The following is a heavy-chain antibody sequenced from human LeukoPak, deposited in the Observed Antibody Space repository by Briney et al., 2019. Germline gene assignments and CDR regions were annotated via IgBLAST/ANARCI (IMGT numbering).Heavy chain of an antibody. J-gene: IGHJ4*02. CDR3: AREKSGGTTGPHFEH. CDR1: GGTFSSYA. D-gene: IGHD1-14*01. V-gene: IGHV1-69*05. CDR2: IIPIFGTT. Sequence: GASVKVSCKASGGTFSSYAISWVRQAPGQGLEWMGGIIPIFGTTKYAQKFQGRVTISTDESTSTVYMELSSLRPEDTAVYYCAREKSGGTTGPHFEHWGQGTLVSVSS.